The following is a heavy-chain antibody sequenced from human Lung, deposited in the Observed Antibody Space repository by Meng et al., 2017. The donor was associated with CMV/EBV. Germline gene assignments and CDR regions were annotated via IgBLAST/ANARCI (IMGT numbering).Heavy chain of an antibody. CDR3: AKDWDY. CDR2: IKEDGSAT. Sequence: GXSLKISCAGSGFTFSRYWMSWVRQAPGKGLEWVGNIKEDGSATYYVESVKGRFTISRDNAKNSLFLQMNSLRAEDTAVYYCAKDWDYWGQGTLVTVSS. CDR1: GFTFSRYW. V-gene: IGHV3-7*01. J-gene: IGHJ4*02.